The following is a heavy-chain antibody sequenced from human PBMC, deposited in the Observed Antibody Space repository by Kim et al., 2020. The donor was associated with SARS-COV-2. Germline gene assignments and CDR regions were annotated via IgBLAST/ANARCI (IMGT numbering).Heavy chain of an antibody. CDR1: GGSISNGHW. CDR2: IHHSGTT. CDR3: ARDSSAGFSLGY. D-gene: IGHD3-16*02. J-gene: IGHJ4*02. V-gene: IGHV4-4*02. Sequence: SETLSLTCAVSGGSISNGHWWSWVRQPPGKGLEWIGEIHHSGTTNYNPSLRSRVTILVDNSKNQFSLTLSSVTAADTAVYYCARDSSAGFSLGYWGQGT.